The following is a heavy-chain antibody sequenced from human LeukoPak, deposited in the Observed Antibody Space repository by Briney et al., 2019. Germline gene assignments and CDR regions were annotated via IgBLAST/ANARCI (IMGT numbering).Heavy chain of an antibody. CDR1: GFTFSSYG. CDR3: ARGPPYYDFWSGYSTHNEYFQH. J-gene: IGHJ1*01. V-gene: IGHV4-34*01. D-gene: IGHD3-3*01. CDR2: INHSGST. Sequence: GSLRLSCAASGFTFSSYGMSWVRQPPGKGLEWIGEINHSGSTNYNPSLKSRVTISVDTSKNQFSLKLSSVTAADTAVYYCARGPPYYDFWSGYSTHNEYFQHWGQGTLVTVSS.